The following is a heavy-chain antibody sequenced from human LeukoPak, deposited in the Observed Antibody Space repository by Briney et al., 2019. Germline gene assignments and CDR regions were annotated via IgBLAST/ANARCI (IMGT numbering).Heavy chain of an antibody. V-gene: IGHV1-18*01. D-gene: IGHD6-19*01. CDR1: GYTFTSYG. Sequence: ASVKVSCKASGYTFTSYGISWVRQAPGQGLEWMGWISAYNGNTNYAQKLQGRVTMTTDTSTSTAYMELRSLRSDDTAVYYCARDRSYSSGRNTEYFQHWGQGTLVTVSS. J-gene: IGHJ1*01. CDR2: ISAYNGNT. CDR3: ARDRSYSSGRNTEYFQH.